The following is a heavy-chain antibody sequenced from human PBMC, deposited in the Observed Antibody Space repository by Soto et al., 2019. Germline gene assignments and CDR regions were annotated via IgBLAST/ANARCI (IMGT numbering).Heavy chain of an antibody. J-gene: IGHJ6*02. Sequence: ASVKVSCKASGYTFTGYYMHWVRQAPGQGLEWMGWINPNSGGTNYAQKFQGWVTMTRDTSTSTAYMELSRLRSDDTAVYYCARSWARVYYYYGMDVWRQGTPVTVYS. CDR1: GYTFTGYY. V-gene: IGHV1-2*04. D-gene: IGHD1-26*01. CDR3: ARSWARVYYYYGMDV. CDR2: INPNSGGT.